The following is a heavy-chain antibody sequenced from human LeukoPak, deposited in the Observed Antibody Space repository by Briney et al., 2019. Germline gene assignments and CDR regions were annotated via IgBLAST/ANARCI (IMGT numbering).Heavy chain of an antibody. V-gene: IGHV4-31*11. D-gene: IGHD3-10*01. CDR1: GASISGSSFF. CDR2: IYYRGNT. CDR3: ARGERITMVRGLTVSRFDY. Sequence: SETLSLTCAVSGASISGSSFFWSWIRQTPGMGLEWLAYIYYRGNTYYNPSLNSRGTISVDTSQNQFSLKLSSVTAADTAVYFCARGERITMVRGLTVSRFDYWGQGTLVTVSS. J-gene: IGHJ4*02.